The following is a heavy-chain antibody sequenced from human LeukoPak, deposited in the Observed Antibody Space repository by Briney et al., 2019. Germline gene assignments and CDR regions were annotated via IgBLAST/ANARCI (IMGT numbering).Heavy chain of an antibody. Sequence: PGGSLRLSCAASGFTFSSYAMHWVRQAPGKGLEWVAVISYDGSNKYYADSVKGRFTISRDNARNSMYLQMNGLRADDTAVYYCARDGRGKYHLDLWGQGTLVTVSS. CDR1: GFTFSSYA. V-gene: IGHV3-30-3*01. CDR2: ISYDGSNK. J-gene: IGHJ4*02. D-gene: IGHD1-26*01. CDR3: ARDGRGKYHLDL.